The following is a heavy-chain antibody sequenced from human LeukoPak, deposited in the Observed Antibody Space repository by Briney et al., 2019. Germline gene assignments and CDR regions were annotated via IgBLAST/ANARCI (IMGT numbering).Heavy chain of an antibody. Sequence: ASVKVSCNASGGTFSSYAISWVRQAPGQRLDWMGWINGGSGNTKYSPEFQGRVTITRDTSASTAYMELSSLRSEDTAVYYCANPRYDSSGYYYVDWGQGTLVTVSS. CDR2: INGGSGNT. J-gene: IGHJ4*02. D-gene: IGHD3-22*01. CDR1: GGTFSSYA. CDR3: ANPRYDSSGYYYVD. V-gene: IGHV1-3*01.